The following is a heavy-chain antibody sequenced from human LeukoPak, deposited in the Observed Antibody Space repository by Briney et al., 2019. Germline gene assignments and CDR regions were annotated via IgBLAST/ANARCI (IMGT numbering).Heavy chain of an antibody. J-gene: IGHJ4*02. D-gene: IGHD2-15*01. CDR1: GYTFTSYD. CDR2: VNPNSGHT. Sequence: GASVKVSCKASGYTFTSYDVNWVRQATGQGLEWMGWVNPNSGHTGYAQKFQGRVTMTTNTSISTAYMELSSLRSEDTAVYYCARGAPGSYCSGGSCPYFDYWGQGNLVSVSS. CDR3: ARGAPGSYCSGGSCPYFDY. V-gene: IGHV1-8*01.